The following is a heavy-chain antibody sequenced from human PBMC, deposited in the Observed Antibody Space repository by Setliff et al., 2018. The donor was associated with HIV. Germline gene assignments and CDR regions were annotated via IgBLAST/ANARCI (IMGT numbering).Heavy chain of an antibody. CDR1: GGSISNYC. D-gene: IGHD6-19*01. CDR2: IFSSGST. CDR3: ARRLFGAVAGTYGMDV. J-gene: IGHJ6*02. Sequence: PSETLSLTCTVSGGSISNYCWNWIRQPPGKGLEWIGYIFSSGSTNYNPSLQSRVTISIDPSKNQFSLKLNSVTAADTAVYYCARRLFGAVAGTYGMDVWGQGTTVTVSS. V-gene: IGHV4-4*09.